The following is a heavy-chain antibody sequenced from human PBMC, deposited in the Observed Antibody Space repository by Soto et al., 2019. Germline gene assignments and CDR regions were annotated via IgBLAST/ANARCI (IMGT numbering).Heavy chain of an antibody. V-gene: IGHV1-69*01. J-gene: IGHJ6*02. CDR2: IIPIFGTT. CDR3: ATGLRTGNYGMDV. Sequence: QEQLVQAGAEVKKPGSSVRISCRASGGTFSNDAVSWVRQAPGQGLQWMGGIIPIFGTTHYAQKFQGRVTITAEESTATAYMELRRVTSEDTAVYYCATGLRTGNYGMDVWGQGTAVTVSS. D-gene: IGHD3-10*01. CDR1: GGTFSNDA.